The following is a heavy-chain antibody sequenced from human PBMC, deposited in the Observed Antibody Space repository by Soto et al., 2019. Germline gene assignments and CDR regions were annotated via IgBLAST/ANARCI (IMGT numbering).Heavy chain of an antibody. D-gene: IGHD3-3*01. Sequence: SETLSLTCTVSGGSISRGDYYWSWIRQPPGKGLEWIGYIYYSGSTYYNPSLKSRVTISVDTSKNQFSLKLSSVTAADTSVYYCARDQNDYDFWSGYDYYGMDVWGQGTTVTVSS. V-gene: IGHV4-30-4*01. CDR3: ARDQNDYDFWSGYDYYGMDV. CDR2: IYYSGST. J-gene: IGHJ6*02. CDR1: GGSISRGDYY.